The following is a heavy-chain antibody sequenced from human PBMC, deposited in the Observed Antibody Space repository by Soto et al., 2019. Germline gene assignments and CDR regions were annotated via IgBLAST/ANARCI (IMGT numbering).Heavy chain of an antibody. J-gene: IGHJ2*01. D-gene: IGHD3-16*01. V-gene: IGHV3-23*01. CDR2: ISFSDVGT. CDR1: GFTFSSYA. Sequence: EEQLLESGGGLIQPGGSLRLACAAAGFTFSSYAMTLVRQAPGKGLEWVSSISFSDVGTYDADSVKGRLTIYRDNSKNTLFLQMNSLRVEATAVYYCVQDARFVGRRYFDLWGRGTVVTVSS. CDR3: VQDARFVGRRYFDL.